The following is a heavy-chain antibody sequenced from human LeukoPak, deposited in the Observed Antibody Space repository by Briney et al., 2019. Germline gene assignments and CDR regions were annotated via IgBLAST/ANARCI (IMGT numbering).Heavy chain of an antibody. J-gene: IGHJ4*02. CDR3: ASGGSWAQLDY. V-gene: IGHV4-59*10. CDR1: GGSFSGYY. CDR2: IYTSGST. Sequence: SETLSLTCAVYGGSFSGYYWSWIRQPAGKGLEWIGRIYTSGSTNYNPSPKSRVTMSVDTSKNQFSLKLSSVTAADTAVYYCASGGSWAQLDYWGQGTLVTVSS. D-gene: IGHD6-13*01.